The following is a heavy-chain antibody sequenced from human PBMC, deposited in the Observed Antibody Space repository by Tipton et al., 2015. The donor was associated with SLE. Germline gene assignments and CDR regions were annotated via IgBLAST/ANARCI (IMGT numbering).Heavy chain of an antibody. V-gene: IGHV7-4-1*02. D-gene: IGHD4-17*01. CDR3: AREDYGDYVYYFDF. J-gene: IGHJ4*02. CDR1: GYSFTRHA. CDR2: VNTITGNP. Sequence: QVQLVQSGSEFKKPGASVIISCKASGYSFTRHAMNWVRQAPGQGLEWMGWVNTITGNPSYAQGFTGRFVFSLDTLGDTAYLQISSLQSEDTAVYYCAREDYGDYVYYFDFWGQGTLVTVSS.